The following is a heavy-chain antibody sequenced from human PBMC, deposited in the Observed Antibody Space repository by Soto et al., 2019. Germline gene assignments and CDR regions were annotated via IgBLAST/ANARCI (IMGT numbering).Heavy chain of an antibody. CDR1: GFTFSTYE. Sequence: GGSLRLYCAASGFTFSTYEFNWVRQAPGRGLEWISYISVSGNIIKYAESVKGRFTISRDNADNSLHLRMSNLRVDDTALYFCVGDTMRASAAASLDYWGQGTQVTVSS. J-gene: IGHJ4*02. D-gene: IGHD2-2*01. CDR3: VGDTMRASAAASLDY. CDR2: ISVSGNII. V-gene: IGHV3-48*03.